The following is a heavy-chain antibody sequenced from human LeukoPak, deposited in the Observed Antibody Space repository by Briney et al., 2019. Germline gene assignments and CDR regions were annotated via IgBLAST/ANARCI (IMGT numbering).Heavy chain of an antibody. J-gene: IGHJ6*02. D-gene: IGHD6-19*01. CDR3: AKDQYSSALYGMDV. CDR1: GFTPSSYE. CDR2: ISISGTTI. V-gene: IGHV3-48*03. Sequence: RGSLRLSCAASGFTPSSYEMNWVRQAPGKGLEWVSYISISGTTIYYADSVNGRFTISRDNAKNSLYLQMNSLRAEDTAVYYCAKDQYSSALYGMDVWGRGTTVTVSS.